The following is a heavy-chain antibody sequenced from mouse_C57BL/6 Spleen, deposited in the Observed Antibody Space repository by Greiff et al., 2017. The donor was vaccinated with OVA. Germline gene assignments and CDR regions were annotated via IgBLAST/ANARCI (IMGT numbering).Heavy chain of an antibody. CDR2: INPGSGGT. CDR3: ARSDDYQAWFAY. CDR1: GYAFTNYL. Sequence: QVQLQQSGAELVRPGTSVKVSCKASGYAFTNYLIEWVKQRPGQGLEWIGVINPGSGGTNYNEKFKGKATLTADKSSSTAYMQLSSLTSEDSAVYFFARSDDYQAWFAYWGQGTLVTVSA. V-gene: IGHV1-54*01. D-gene: IGHD2-4*01. J-gene: IGHJ3*01.